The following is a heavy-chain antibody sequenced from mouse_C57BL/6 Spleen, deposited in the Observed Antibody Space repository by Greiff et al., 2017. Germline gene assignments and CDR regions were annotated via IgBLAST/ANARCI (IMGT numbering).Heavy chain of an antibody. J-gene: IGHJ4*01. CDR3: ARRGDYYGYDGYAMDY. Sequence: QVQLQQSDAELVKPGASVKISCKASGYTFTDHTIHWMKQRPEQGLEWIGYIYPRDGSTKYNEKFKGKATLTADKSSSTAYMQLNSLTSEDSAVYFCARRGDYYGYDGYAMDYWGQGTSVTVSS. CDR2: IYPRDGST. CDR1: GYTFTDHT. D-gene: IGHD2-2*01. V-gene: IGHV1-78*01.